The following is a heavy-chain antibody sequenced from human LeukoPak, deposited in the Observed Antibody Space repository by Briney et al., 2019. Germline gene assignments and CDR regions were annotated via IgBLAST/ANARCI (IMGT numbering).Heavy chain of an antibody. D-gene: IGHD6-19*01. V-gene: IGHV5-51*01. CDR2: IYPGDSNT. Sequence: GESLKISCKGSGYSFSNYWIGWVRQMPGKGLEWMGIIYPGDSNTGYSPSFQGQVTISADKSTSTAYLQWSSLKASDTAMYYCARRLLVAGADYWGQGTLVTVSS. CDR3: ARRLLVAGADY. CDR1: GYSFSNYW. J-gene: IGHJ4*02.